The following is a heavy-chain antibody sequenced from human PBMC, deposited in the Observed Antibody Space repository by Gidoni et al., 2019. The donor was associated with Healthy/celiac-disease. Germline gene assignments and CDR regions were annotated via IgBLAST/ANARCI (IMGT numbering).Heavy chain of an antibody. Sequence: EVQLLASGGGLVQPGGSLRLSCAASGFPFSSYAMSWVRQAPGKGLEWVSAISGSGGSTYYADSVKGRFTISRDNSKNTLYLQMNSLRAEDTAVYYCAASRRWLQQIDYWGQGTLVTVSS. CDR3: AASRRWLQQIDY. D-gene: IGHD5-12*01. J-gene: IGHJ4*02. V-gene: IGHV3-23*01. CDR1: GFPFSSYA. CDR2: ISGSGGST.